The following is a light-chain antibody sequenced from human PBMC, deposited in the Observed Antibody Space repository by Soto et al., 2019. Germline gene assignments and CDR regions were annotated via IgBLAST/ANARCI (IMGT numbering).Light chain of an antibody. CDR3: QQYHNWPPGT. J-gene: IGKJ1*01. CDR1: QSVSSN. Sequence: EIVMTQSPATLSVSPGERATLSCRASQSVSSNLAWYQQKTGQTPRLLIYGASTRATGIPARFSGSGSGTEITLTISSLQSGDFAVYYCQQYHNWPPGTFGQGTKVEIK. CDR2: GAS. V-gene: IGKV3-15*01.